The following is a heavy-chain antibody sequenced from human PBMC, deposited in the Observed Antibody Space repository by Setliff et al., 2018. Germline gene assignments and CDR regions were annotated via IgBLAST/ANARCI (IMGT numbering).Heavy chain of an antibody. D-gene: IGHD3-16*02. CDR2: INTNTGNP. CDR1: GYSFSTYA. J-gene: IGHJ6*03. CDR3: ARASRFATIVWKGDYYMDV. V-gene: IGHV7-4-1*02. Sequence: ASVKVSCKASGYSFSTYAMSWIRQAPGQGLEWMGWINTNTGNPSYAQGFTGRFVFSLDTSVSTAYLQISSLEPEDTAMYYCARASRFATIVWKGDYYMDVWGKGTTVTVS.